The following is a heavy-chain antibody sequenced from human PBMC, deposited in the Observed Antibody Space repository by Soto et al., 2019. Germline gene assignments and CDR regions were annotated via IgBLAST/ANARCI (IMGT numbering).Heavy chain of an antibody. D-gene: IGHD3-22*01. CDR3: AGDSSVTRSGYSNL. J-gene: IGHJ2*01. V-gene: IGHV1-3*01. Sequence: ASVKVSCKASGYTFTSYAMHWVRQAPGQRLEWMGWINAGNGNTKYSQKFQGRVTITRDTSASTAYMELSSLRSEDTAVYYCAGDSSVTRSGYSNLWGRGTLVTVSS. CDR2: INAGNGNT. CDR1: GYTFTSYA.